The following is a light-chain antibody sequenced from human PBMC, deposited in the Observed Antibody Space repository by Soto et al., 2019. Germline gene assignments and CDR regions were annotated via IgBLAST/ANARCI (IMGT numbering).Light chain of an antibody. CDR1: QTVTGA. CDR3: QQYNDWPPYT. CDR2: GAS. V-gene: IGKV3-15*01. J-gene: IGKJ2*01. Sequence: EILMTQSPATLSVSPGERATLSCRASQTVTGALAWYPQKPGQAPRLLIYGASTRATGIPDRFSGSGSGTEFTLPISSLQSEDFAVYYCQQYNDWPPYTFGQGTNVEIK.